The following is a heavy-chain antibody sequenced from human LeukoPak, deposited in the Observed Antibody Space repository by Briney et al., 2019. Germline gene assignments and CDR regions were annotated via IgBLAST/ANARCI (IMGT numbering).Heavy chain of an antibody. CDR1: GFTFSSYS. CDR3: ARDLGSGSYYPTTLY. D-gene: IGHD1-26*01. V-gene: IGHV3-21*01. J-gene: IGHJ4*02. Sequence: GGSLRLSCAASGFTFSSYSMNWVRQAPGKGLEWVSSISSSSSYIYYADSVKGRFTISRDSAKNSLYLQMNSLRAEDTDVYYCARDLGSGSYYPTTLYWGQGTLVTVSS. CDR2: ISSSSSYI.